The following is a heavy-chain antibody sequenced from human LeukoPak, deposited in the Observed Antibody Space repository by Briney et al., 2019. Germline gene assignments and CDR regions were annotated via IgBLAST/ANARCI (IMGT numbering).Heavy chain of an antibody. J-gene: IGHJ3*02. Sequence: QSGGSLRLSCAASGFTFSSYAMTWVRQPPGKGLEWVSSISGSAYSTYYADSVKGRFTISRDNSKNTLYLQMNSLRAEDTAVYYCGKNRYSGSLSPFDIWGQGTMVTVSS. V-gene: IGHV3-23*01. CDR1: GFTFSSYA. CDR3: GKNRYSGSLSPFDI. D-gene: IGHD1-26*01. CDR2: ISGSAYST.